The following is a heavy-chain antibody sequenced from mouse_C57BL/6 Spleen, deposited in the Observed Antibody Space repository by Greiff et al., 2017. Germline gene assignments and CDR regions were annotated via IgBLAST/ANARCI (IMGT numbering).Heavy chain of an antibody. CDR3: ARGSYGKSFAY. Sequence: QVQLKQPGAELVRPGSSVKLSCKASGYTFTSYWMDWVKQRPGQGLEWIGNIYPSDSETHYNQKFKDKATLTVDKSSSTAYMQLSSLTSEDSAVYYCARGSYGKSFAYWGQGTLVTVSA. CDR2: IYPSDSET. D-gene: IGHD2-1*01. V-gene: IGHV1-61*01. J-gene: IGHJ3*01. CDR1: GYTFTSYW.